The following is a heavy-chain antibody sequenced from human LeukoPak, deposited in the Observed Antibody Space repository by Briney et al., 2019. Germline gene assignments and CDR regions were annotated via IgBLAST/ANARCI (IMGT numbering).Heavy chain of an antibody. CDR2: IKSKTDGGTT. V-gene: IGHV3-15*01. CDR1: GFAFSSYA. Sequence: GGSLRLSCAASGFAFSSYAMSWVRQAPGKGLEWVGRIKSKTDGGTTDYAAPVKGRFTISRDDSKNTLYLQMNSLKTEDTAVYYCTTPAGIAAAGLFDYWGQGTLVTVSS. CDR3: TTPAGIAAAGLFDY. J-gene: IGHJ4*02. D-gene: IGHD6-13*01.